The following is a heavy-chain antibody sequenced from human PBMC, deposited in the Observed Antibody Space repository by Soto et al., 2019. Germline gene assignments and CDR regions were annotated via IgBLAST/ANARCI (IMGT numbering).Heavy chain of an antibody. CDR3: ARDFSIAAAATNLHYYYYMDV. D-gene: IGHD6-13*01. Sequence: EVQLVESGGGLVQPGGSLRLSCAASGFTFSSYSMNWVRQAPGKGLEWVSYISSSSSTIYYADSVKGRFTISRDNAKNSLYLQMNSLRAEDTAVYYCARDFSIAAAATNLHYYYYMDVWGKGTTVTVSS. CDR1: GFTFSSYS. J-gene: IGHJ6*03. V-gene: IGHV3-48*01. CDR2: ISSSSSTI.